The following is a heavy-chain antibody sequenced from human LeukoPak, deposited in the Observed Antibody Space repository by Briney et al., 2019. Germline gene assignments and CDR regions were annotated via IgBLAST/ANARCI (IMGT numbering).Heavy chain of an antibody. CDR2: ISYDGSNK. J-gene: IGHJ1*01. D-gene: IGHD3-10*01. CDR1: GFTFSSYG. Sequence: PGRSLRLSCAASGFTFSSYGMHWVRQAPGKRLEWVAVISYDGSNKYYADSVKGRFTISRDNSKNTLYLQMNSLRAEDTAVYYCAKDSKVLPSTQWYFQHWGQGTLVTVSS. CDR3: AKDSKVLPSTQWYFQH. V-gene: IGHV3-30*18.